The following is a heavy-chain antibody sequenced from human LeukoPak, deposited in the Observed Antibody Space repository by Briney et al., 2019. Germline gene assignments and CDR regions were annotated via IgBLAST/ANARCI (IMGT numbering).Heavy chain of an antibody. CDR2: MSGTGGST. J-gene: IGHJ4*02. Sequence: GGSLRLSCLASGFTFSNYAMSWVRQAPGKGLEWVSSMSGTGGSTFYADFVTGRFTISRDNSKSTLYLQMSSLRAEDTALYYFARDDSPKTADYWGQGTLVTVSS. V-gene: IGHV3-23*01. CDR3: ARDDSPKTADY. CDR1: GFTFSNYA. D-gene: IGHD2-21*02.